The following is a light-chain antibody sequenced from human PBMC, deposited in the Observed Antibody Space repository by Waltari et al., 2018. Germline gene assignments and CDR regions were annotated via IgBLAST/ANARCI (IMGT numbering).Light chain of an antibody. J-gene: IGKJ1*01. CDR1: QSVSSN. CDR3: QQYNNWPPWT. CDR2: GAS. V-gene: IGKV3-15*01. Sequence: EIVMTQSPATLSVSPGERATLSCRASQSVSSNLAWYQQKPGQAPRLLIYGASTRATGIPDRFGGSGSGTEFTLTISSLQSEDFAVYYCQQYNNWPPWTFGQGTKVEIK.